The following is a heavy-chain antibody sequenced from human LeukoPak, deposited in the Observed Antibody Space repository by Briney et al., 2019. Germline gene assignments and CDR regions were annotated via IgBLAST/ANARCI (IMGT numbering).Heavy chain of an antibody. V-gene: IGHV3-30*18. CDR3: AKDQANKLPSPADY. CDR2: ISFDGSNK. CDR1: GFTFRIYG. D-gene: IGHD4-23*01. Sequence: GGSLRLSCAASGFTFRIYGMHWVRQAPGKGLEWVAVISFDGSNKYYADSVKGRFTISRDNSKNTLYLQMNSLRAEDTAVYYCAKDQANKLPSPADYWGQGTLVTVSS. J-gene: IGHJ4*02.